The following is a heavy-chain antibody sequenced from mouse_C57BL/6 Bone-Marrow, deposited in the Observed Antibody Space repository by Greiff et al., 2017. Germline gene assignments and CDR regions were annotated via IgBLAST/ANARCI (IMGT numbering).Heavy chain of an antibody. CDR2: IYPGSGST. V-gene: IGHV1-55*01. J-gene: IGHJ3*01. CDR1: GYTFTSYW. CDR3: ARRNWDRFAY. D-gene: IGHD4-1*01. Sequence: QVQLQQPGAELVKPGASVKMSCKASGYTFTSYWITWVKQRPGQGLEWIGDIYPGSGSTNYNEKFKSKATLTVDPSSSTAYMQRSSLTSEDSAVYYCARRNWDRFAYWGQGTLVTVSA.